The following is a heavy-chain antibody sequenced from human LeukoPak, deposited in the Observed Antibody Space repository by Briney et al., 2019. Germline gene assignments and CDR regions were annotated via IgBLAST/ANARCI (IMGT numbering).Heavy chain of an antibody. CDR3: AGAIAAAVHFDY. D-gene: IGHD6-13*01. J-gene: IGHJ4*02. CDR2: ISYDGSNK. V-gene: IGHV3-30-3*01. CDR1: GFTFSSYA. Sequence: GGSLRLSCAASGFTFSSYAMHWVRQAPGKGLEWVAVISYDGSNKYYADSVKGRFTISRDNSKNTLYLQMNSLRAEDTAVYYCAGAIAAAVHFDYWGQGTLVTVSS.